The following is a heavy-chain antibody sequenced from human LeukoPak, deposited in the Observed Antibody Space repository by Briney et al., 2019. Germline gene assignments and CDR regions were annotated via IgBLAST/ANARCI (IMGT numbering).Heavy chain of an antibody. J-gene: IGHJ3*02. Sequence: SETLSLTCTVSGGSISSYYWSWIRQPPGKGLEWIGYIYYSGSTNYNPSLKSRVTISVDTSKNQFSLKLSSVTAADTAVYYCARDPPSGRGAFDIWGQGTMVTVSS. CDR1: GGSISSYY. V-gene: IGHV4-59*01. CDR2: IYYSGST. CDR3: ARDPPSGRGAFDI. D-gene: IGHD1-26*01.